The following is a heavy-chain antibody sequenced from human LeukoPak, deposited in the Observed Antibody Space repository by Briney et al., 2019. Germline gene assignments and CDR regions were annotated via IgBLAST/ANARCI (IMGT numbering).Heavy chain of an antibody. D-gene: IGHD1-26*01. Sequence: PGGSLRLSCAASGFTFSSYAMSWVRQAPGKGLEWVSAISGSGGSTYYADSVKGRFTISRDNSKNTLYLQMSSLRVEDTAVYYCAKAAVGDVFSFDYWGQGTLVTVSS. J-gene: IGHJ4*02. CDR3: AKAAVGDVFSFDY. CDR1: GFTFSSYA. V-gene: IGHV3-23*01. CDR2: ISGSGGST.